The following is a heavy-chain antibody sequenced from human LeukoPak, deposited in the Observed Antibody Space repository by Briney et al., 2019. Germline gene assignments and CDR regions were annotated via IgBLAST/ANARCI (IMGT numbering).Heavy chain of an antibody. CDR2: INHSGST. J-gene: IGHJ5*02. Sequence: PSETLSLTCAVYGGSFSGYYWSWIRQPPGKGLEWIGEINHSGSTNYNPSLKSRVTISVDTSKNQFSLKLSSVTAADTAVYYCARGRLQGSYKGSRSGGSRNWFDPWGQGTLVTVSS. D-gene: IGHD2-15*01. V-gene: IGHV4-34*01. CDR3: ARGRLQGSYKGSRSGGSRNWFDP. CDR1: GGSFSGYY.